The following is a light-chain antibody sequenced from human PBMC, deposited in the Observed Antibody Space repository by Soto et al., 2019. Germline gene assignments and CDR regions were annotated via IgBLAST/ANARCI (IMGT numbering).Light chain of an antibody. CDR3: QQGNSFPFT. Sequence: DIQMTQSPSSVSASVGDRVTITCRASQSISSWLAWYQRKPGKAPKLLIYAASSLQSGVPSRFSGSGSGTDFTLTINNLQPEDFAIYYCQQGNSFPFTFGPGTRWIS. CDR1: QSISSW. CDR2: AAS. V-gene: IGKV1-12*01. J-gene: IGKJ3*01.